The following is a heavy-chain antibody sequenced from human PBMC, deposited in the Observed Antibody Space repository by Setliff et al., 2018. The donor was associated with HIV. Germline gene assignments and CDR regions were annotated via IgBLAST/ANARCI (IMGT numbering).Heavy chain of an antibody. Sequence: GASVKVSCKASGYTFTSYAMHWVRQAPGQRLEWMGWINAGNGNTKYSQKFQGRVTITRDTSASTAYMELSSLRSEDTAVYYCARGSGYYYDSSGYYFGYWGQGTLVTVSS. D-gene: IGHD3-22*01. V-gene: IGHV1-3*01. CDR1: GYTFTSYA. CDR2: INAGNGNT. CDR3: ARGSGYYYDSSGYYFGY. J-gene: IGHJ4*02.